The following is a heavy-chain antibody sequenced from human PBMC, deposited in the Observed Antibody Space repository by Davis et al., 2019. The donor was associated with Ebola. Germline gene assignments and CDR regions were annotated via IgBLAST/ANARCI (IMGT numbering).Heavy chain of an antibody. V-gene: IGHV3-73*01. Sequence: GESLKISCAASGFTFSGSAMHWVRQASGKGLEWVGRIRSKANSYATAYAASVKGRVTISRDDSKNTESLQMNSLKTEETAVYYCTRDVEYGSGSLWYFDYWGQGTLVTVSS. CDR1: GFTFSGSA. CDR3: TRDVEYGSGSLWYFDY. CDR2: IRSKANSYAT. D-gene: IGHD3-10*01. J-gene: IGHJ4*02.